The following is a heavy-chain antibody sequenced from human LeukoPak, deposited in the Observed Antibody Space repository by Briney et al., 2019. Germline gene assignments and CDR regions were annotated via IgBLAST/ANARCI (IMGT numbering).Heavy chain of an antibody. V-gene: IGHV1-8*01. D-gene: IGHD6-13*01. J-gene: IGHJ4*02. Sequence: VASVTVSCKASGYTFTSYDINWVRQATGQGLEWMGWMNPNSGNTGYAQKFQGRVTMTRNTSISTAYMELSSLRSEDTAVYYCARADLSIAAAGTYFVYWGQGTLVTVSS. CDR3: ARADLSIAAAGTYFVY. CDR1: GYTFTSYD. CDR2: MNPNSGNT.